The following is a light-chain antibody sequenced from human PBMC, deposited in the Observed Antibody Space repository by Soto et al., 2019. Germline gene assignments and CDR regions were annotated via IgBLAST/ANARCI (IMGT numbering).Light chain of an antibody. Sequence: QSVLTQPASVSGSPGQSITISCTGTSSDVGSHKLVSLYQHYPGKAPKLIVFEASKRPSGVSNRFSGSKSGSTASLTISGLQGEDEADYYCCSNADVSTYVCGTGTKLTVL. CDR1: SSDVGSHKL. V-gene: IGLV2-23*01. CDR3: CSNADVSTYV. CDR2: EAS. J-gene: IGLJ1*01.